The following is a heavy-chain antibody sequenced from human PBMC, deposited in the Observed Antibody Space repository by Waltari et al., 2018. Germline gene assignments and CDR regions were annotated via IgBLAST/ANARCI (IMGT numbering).Heavy chain of an antibody. J-gene: IGHJ6*03. Sequence: EVQLVESGGGLVQPGGSLRLSCAASGFTFSSYDMPWVRQATGKGLEWVSAIGTAGDTYYPGSVKGRFTISRENAKNSLYLQMNSLRAGDTAVYYCTRGVYYYYYMDVWGKGTTVTVSS. CDR2: IGTAGDT. CDR3: TRGVYYYYYMDV. D-gene: IGHD2-2*01. CDR1: GFTFSSYD. V-gene: IGHV3-13*01.